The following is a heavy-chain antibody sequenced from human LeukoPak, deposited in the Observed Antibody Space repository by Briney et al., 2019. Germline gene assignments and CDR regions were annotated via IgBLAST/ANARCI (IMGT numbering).Heavy chain of an antibody. Sequence: SETLSLTCTVSGGSISSSSYYWGWIRQPPGKGLEGIGSIYYSGSTYYNPSLKSRVTISVDTSKNQFSLKLSSVTAADTAVYYCARGYDILTGTVGYWGQGTLVTVSS. CDR3: ARGYDILTGTVGY. D-gene: IGHD3-9*01. CDR1: GGSISSSSYY. V-gene: IGHV4-39*01. CDR2: IYYSGST. J-gene: IGHJ4*02.